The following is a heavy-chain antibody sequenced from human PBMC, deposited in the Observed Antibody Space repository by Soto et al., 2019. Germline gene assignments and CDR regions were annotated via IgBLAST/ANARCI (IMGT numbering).Heavy chain of an antibody. D-gene: IGHD3-22*01. Sequence: QVQLVQSGAEVKKPGASVKVSCKASGYTFTSYGISWVRQAPGQGLEWMGWISAYNGNTNYAQKLQGRVTMTTDTSTSTAYMELRSLRSDDSAVYYCARGPPSYYDSSGYYKYFDYWGQGTLVTVSS. CDR2: ISAYNGNT. J-gene: IGHJ4*02. V-gene: IGHV1-18*01. CDR1: GYTFTSYG. CDR3: ARGPPSYYDSSGYYKYFDY.